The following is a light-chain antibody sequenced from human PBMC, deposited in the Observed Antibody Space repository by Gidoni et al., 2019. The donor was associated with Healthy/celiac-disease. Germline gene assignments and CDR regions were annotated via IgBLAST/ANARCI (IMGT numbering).Light chain of an antibody. Sequence: DIVMTQSPLSLPVTPGEPASISCRSSQSILHSNGYNYLDWYLQKPGQSPQLLVYLGSNRASGVPDRFSGCGSGTDFTLKISRVEAEDVGVYYCMQALQTPYTFGQGTKLEIK. V-gene: IGKV2-28*01. CDR3: MQALQTPYT. CDR2: LGS. J-gene: IGKJ2*01. CDR1: QSILHSNGYNY.